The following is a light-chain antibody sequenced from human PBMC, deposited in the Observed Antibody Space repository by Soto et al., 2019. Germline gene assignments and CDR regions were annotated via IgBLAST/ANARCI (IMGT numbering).Light chain of an antibody. V-gene: IGLV2-14*01. CDR1: RSDVGGYDY. J-gene: IGLJ1*01. CDR3: CSYTTSSTPYV. CDR2: DVT. Sequence: QLVLTQPASVSGSPGQSITISCTGARSDVGGYDYVSWYQQHPGKAPKLMIYDVTTRPSGVSNRFSGSKSGNTASLTISELLAEDEADYYCCSYTTSSTPYVFGTGTKLTVL.